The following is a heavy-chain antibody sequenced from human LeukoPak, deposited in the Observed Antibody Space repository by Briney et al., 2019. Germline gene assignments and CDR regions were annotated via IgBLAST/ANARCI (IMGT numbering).Heavy chain of an antibody. D-gene: IGHD3-3*01. CDR2: IYSGGST. Sequence: GGSLRLSCAASGFTVSSNYMSWVRQAPGKGLEWVSVIYSGGSTYYADSVKGRFTISRDNSKNTLYLQMNSLRAEDTAVYYCARGARVSERFLEWLDHYFDYWGQGTLVTVSS. CDR3: ARGARVSERFLEWLDHYFDY. CDR1: GFTVSSNY. V-gene: IGHV3-53*01. J-gene: IGHJ4*02.